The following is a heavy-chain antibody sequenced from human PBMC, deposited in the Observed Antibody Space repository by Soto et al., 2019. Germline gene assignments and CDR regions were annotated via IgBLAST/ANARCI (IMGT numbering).Heavy chain of an antibody. CDR1: GYTFTSYA. V-gene: IGHV1-3*01. CDR2: INAGNGNT. J-gene: IGHJ5*02. CDR3: ARRAPAAISGLWFDP. Sequence: GASVKVSCKASGYTFTSYAMHWVRQAPGQRLEWMGWINAGNGNTKYSQKFQGRVTITRDTSASTAYMELSSLRSEDTAVYYCARRAPAAISGLWFDPWGQGTLVTVSS. D-gene: IGHD2-2*02.